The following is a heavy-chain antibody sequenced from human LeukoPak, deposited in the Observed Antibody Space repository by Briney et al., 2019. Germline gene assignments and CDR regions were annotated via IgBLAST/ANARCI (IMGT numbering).Heavy chain of an antibody. Sequence: ASVKVSCKASGYTFTSYDINWVRQATGQGLEWMGWMNPNNVNTGYAQKFQGRVTMTRNTSISTAYMELSSLRSEDTAVYYCARDPGGSSGYYYSINYYYYYGMDVWGQGTTVTVSS. J-gene: IGHJ6*02. CDR1: GYTFTSYD. CDR2: MNPNNVNT. D-gene: IGHD3-22*01. CDR3: ARDPGGSSGYYYSINYYYYYGMDV. V-gene: IGHV1-8*01.